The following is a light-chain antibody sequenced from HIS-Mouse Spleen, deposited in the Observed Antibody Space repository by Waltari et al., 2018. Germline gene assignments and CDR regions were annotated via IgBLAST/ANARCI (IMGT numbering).Light chain of an antibody. CDR3: SSYTSSSPYVV. V-gene: IGLV2-14*01. J-gene: IGLJ2*01. Sequence: QSALTQPASVSGSPGQSITISCTGTSSDVGGYNYVSWYQQHPGKAPKLMFYGVSNRPSGVSNRFSGYKSGNTASLTSSGLQAEDEADYYCSSYTSSSPYVVFGGGTKLTVL. CDR2: GVS. CDR1: SSDVGGYNY.